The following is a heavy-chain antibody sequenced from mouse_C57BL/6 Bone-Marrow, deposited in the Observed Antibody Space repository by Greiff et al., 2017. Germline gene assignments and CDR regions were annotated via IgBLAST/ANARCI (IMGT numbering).Heavy chain of an antibody. CDR1: GYTFTSYG. J-gene: IGHJ2*01. V-gene: IGHV1-81*01. D-gene: IGHD1-1*01. Sequence: QVQLKQSGAELARPGASVKLSCKASGYTFTSYGISWVKQRTGQGLEWIGEIYPRSGNTYYNEKFKGKATLTADKSSSTAYMELRSLTSEDSAVYFCARRGSSYVDYWGQGTTRTVSS. CDR2: IYPRSGNT. CDR3: ARRGSSYVDY.